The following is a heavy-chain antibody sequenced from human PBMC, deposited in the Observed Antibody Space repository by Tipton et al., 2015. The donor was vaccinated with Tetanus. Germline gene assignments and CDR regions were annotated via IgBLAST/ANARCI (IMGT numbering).Heavy chain of an antibody. CDR2: IHRGGST. CDR3: ARGDYYGSGTYDV. Sequence: LRLSCGVFGDYLSDYYWTWVRQPPGKGLEWIGEIHRGGSTNYNPSLKSRVSMSVDTAKNRFSLTLISVTAADTAVYYCARGDYYGSGTYDVWGQGTTVTVPS. D-gene: IGHD3-10*01. J-gene: IGHJ6*02. CDR1: GDYLSDYY. V-gene: IGHV4-34*01.